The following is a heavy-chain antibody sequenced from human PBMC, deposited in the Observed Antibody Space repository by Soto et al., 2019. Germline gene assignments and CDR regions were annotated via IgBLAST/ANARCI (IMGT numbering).Heavy chain of an antibody. CDR2: IIPIFGTA. Sequence: SVKVSCKASGGTFSSYAISWVRQAPGRGLEWMGGIIPIFGTANYAQKFQGRVTITADESTSTAYMELSSLRSEDTAVYYCARGPRSPVDHYYGSGSLRCHDAFDIWGQGTMVTVSS. D-gene: IGHD3-10*01. CDR3: ARGPRSPVDHYYGSGSLRCHDAFDI. V-gene: IGHV1-69*13. CDR1: GGTFSSYA. J-gene: IGHJ3*02.